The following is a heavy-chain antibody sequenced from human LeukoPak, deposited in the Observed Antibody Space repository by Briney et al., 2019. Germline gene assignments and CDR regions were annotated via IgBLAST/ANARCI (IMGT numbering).Heavy chain of an antibody. Sequence: GRSLRLSCAASGFTFSCCAMHWVRQAPGKGLEWVAVMSYDGSNKFYADSVKGRFSISRDNSKNTMDLQMNSLRGEDTAVYYCARELNGWFGPWGQGTLVTVSS. CDR3: ARELNGWFGP. V-gene: IGHV3-30*04. CDR1: GFTFSCCA. CDR2: MSYDGSNK. J-gene: IGHJ5*02.